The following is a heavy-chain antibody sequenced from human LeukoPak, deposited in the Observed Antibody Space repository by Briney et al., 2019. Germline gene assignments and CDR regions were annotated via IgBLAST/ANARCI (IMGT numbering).Heavy chain of an antibody. CDR1: GYTLTELS. CDR2: FDPEDGET. CDR3: ATMVDTAMVFDY. V-gene: IGHV1-24*01. J-gene: IGHJ4*02. Sequence: ASVKVFCKVSGYTLTELSMHWVRQAPGKGLEWMGGFDPEDGETIYAQKFQGRVTMTEDTSTDTAYMELSSLRSEDTAVYYCATMVDTAMVFDYWGEGALVTVSS. D-gene: IGHD5-18*01.